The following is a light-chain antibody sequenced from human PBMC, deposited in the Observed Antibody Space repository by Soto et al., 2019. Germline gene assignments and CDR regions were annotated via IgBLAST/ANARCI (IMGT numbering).Light chain of an antibody. CDR2: DTS. J-gene: IGKJ4*01. CDR1: QGIGDT. V-gene: IGKV3-15*01. CDR3: QRYNSWPLT. Sequence: EVVMRQSPATLSASAGDGATLSCRASQGIGDTLAWYQHKPGQTPRLLIYDTSTWATGVPARFSGSRSGTEFTLTINSLQSEDFAVYYCQRYNSWPLTFGQGTKVESK.